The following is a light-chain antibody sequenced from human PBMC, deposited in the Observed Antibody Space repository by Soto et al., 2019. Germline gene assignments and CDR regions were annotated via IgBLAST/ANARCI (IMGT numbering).Light chain of an antibody. CDR3: QQTYTAPPIFT. Sequence: DIQMTQSPSSLSASVGDRVTITCRASQSIGSSLNWYQQKPGKAPNLLIYGASTLQSGVPSRFSGSGSGTDFTLTIGRLQPEDFATYYCQQTYTAPPIFTFGPGTRVDVK. CDR1: QSIGSS. V-gene: IGKV1-39*01. CDR2: GAS. J-gene: IGKJ3*01.